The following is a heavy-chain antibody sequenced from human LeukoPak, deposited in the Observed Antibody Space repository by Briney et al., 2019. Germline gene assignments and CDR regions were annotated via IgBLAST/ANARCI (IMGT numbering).Heavy chain of an antibody. V-gene: IGHV3-33*08. CDR1: GFTFSSYA. Sequence: PGGSLRLSCAASGFTFSSYAMSWVRQAPGKGLEWVAIMWFDGSIQYYADSVKGRFTISRDNSKNTLYLQMNSLRAEDTAVYYCARDKKGLLYFGNYHFDYWGQGTLVTVSS. CDR2: MWFDGSIQ. CDR3: ARDKKGLLYFGNYHFDY. J-gene: IGHJ4*02. D-gene: IGHD3-10*01.